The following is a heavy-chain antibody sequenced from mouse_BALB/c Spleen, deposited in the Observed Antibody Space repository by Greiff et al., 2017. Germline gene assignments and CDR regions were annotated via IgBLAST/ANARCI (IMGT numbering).Heavy chain of an antibody. V-gene: IGHV5-17*02. CDR2: ISSGSSTI. J-gene: IGHJ2*02. D-gene: IGHD2-4*01. CDR1: GFTFSSFG. Sequence: EVHLVESGGGLVQPGGSRKLSCAASGFTFSSFGMHWVRQAPEKGLEWVAYISSGSSTIYYADTVKGRFTISRDNPKNTLFLQMTSLRSEDTAMYYYEGYSYDSFDYWGQGTSVTVSS. CDR3: EGYSYDSFDY.